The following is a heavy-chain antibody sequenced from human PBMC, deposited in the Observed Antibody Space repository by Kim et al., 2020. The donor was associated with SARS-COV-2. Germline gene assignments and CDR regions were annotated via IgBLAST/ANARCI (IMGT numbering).Heavy chain of an antibody. CDR1: GYTFTSYG. Sequence: ASVKVSCKASGYTFTSYGISWVRQAPGQGLEWMGWISAYNGNTNYAQKLQGRVTMSTDTSTSTAYMELRSLRSDDTAVYYCARDLPSGGSYYHWFDPWGQGTLVTVSS. J-gene: IGHJ5*02. CDR3: ARDLPSGGSYYHWFDP. V-gene: IGHV1-18*01. D-gene: IGHD1-26*01. CDR2: ISAYNGNT.